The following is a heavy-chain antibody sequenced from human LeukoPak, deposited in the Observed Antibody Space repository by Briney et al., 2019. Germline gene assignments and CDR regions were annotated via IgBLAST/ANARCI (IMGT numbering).Heavy chain of an antibody. CDR1: GDSVSSDSYY. Sequence: SETLSLTCSVSGDSVSSDSYYWSWIRQPPGKGLEWIGYAYNSGSTNYNPSLKSRITISVETSKNQFSLKLNSVTAADTAVYYCARVATISGYYFDYWGQGTLVTVSS. J-gene: IGHJ4*02. CDR2: AYNSGST. CDR3: ARVATISGYYFDY. D-gene: IGHD3-22*01. V-gene: IGHV4-61*01.